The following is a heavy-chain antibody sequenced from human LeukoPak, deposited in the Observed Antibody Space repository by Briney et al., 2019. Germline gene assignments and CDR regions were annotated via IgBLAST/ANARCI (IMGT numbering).Heavy chain of an antibody. D-gene: IGHD3-10*01. V-gene: IGHV3-21*01. CDR3: AREGGSGSYYSYGMDV. CDR1: GFTFSSYG. CDR2: ISSSSSYI. Sequence: GGSLRLSCAASGFTFSSYGMHWVRQAPGKGLEGGSSISSSSSYIYYADSVKGRFTISRDDAKNSLYLQMNSLRAEDTAVYYCAREGGSGSYYSYGMDVWGQGTTVTVSS. J-gene: IGHJ6*02.